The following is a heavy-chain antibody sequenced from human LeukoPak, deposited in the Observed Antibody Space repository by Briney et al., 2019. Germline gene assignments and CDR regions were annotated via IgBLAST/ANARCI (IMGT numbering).Heavy chain of an antibody. J-gene: IGHJ2*01. CDR2: IDYSGNT. V-gene: IGHV4-59*11. CDR1: GGSISGHY. CDR3: ARASTWYWYFDL. Sequence: SETLSLTCTVSGGSISGHYWNWIRQPPEQGLEWIGYIDYSGNTDSNPSLKSRVAISVDTSKNQFSLRLNSVTAADTAVYYCARASTWYWYFDLWGRGTLVTVSS. D-gene: IGHD2/OR15-2a*01.